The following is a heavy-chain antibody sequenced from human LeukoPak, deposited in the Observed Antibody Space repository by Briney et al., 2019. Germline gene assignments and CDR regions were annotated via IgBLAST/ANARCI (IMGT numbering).Heavy chain of an antibody. CDR1: GFTFSSYG. CDR2: ISYDGSNK. J-gene: IGHJ4*02. CDR3: ARVLSSGYYPIDY. V-gene: IGHV3-30*03. Sequence: GRSLRLSCAASGFTFSSYGMHWVRQAPGNGLEWVAVISYDGSNKYYADSVKGRFTISRDNSKNTLYLQMNSLRAEDTAVYYCARVLSSGYYPIDYWGQGTLVTVSS. D-gene: IGHD3-22*01.